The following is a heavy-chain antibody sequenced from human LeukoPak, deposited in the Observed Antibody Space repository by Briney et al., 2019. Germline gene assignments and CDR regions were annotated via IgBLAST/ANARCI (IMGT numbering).Heavy chain of an antibody. CDR1: GWTFSSYS. Sequence: PGGSLRLSCAASGWTFSSYSMNWVRQAPGKGLEWVSSISSSSSYIYYADSVKGRFTISRDNAKNSLYLQMNSLRAEDTAVYYCARVRVVVPAAPMDYWGQGTLVTVSS. V-gene: IGHV3-21*01. CDR3: ARVRVVVPAAPMDY. J-gene: IGHJ4*02. D-gene: IGHD2-2*01. CDR2: ISSSSSYI.